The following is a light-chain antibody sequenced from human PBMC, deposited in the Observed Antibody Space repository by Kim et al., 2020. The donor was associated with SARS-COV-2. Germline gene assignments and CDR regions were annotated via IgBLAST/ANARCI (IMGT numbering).Light chain of an antibody. CDR2: GKN. CDR3: NSRDSNDNVV. Sequence: VALGQTVRITCQGDSLRSYYATWYQQKPGQAPIVVIYGKNNRPSGIPDRFSGSSSGNTASLTITGTQAGDEADYHCNSRDSNDNVVFGGGTQLTVL. CDR1: SLRSYY. V-gene: IGLV3-19*01. J-gene: IGLJ2*01.